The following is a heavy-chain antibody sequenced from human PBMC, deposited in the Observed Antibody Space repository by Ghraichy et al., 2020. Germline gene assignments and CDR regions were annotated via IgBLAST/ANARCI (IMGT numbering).Heavy chain of an antibody. CDR1: GYSISSGYY. CDR3: AKGGIFGVVPHDY. D-gene: IGHD3-3*01. CDR2: IYHSGGT. J-gene: IGHJ4*02. V-gene: IGHV4-38-2*01. Sequence: SETLSLTCAVSGYSISSGYYWGWIRQPPGKGLEWIGSIYHSGGTYYNPSLKSRVTISVDTSKNQFSLKLSSVTAADTAVYYCAKGGIFGVVPHDYWGQGTLVTVSS.